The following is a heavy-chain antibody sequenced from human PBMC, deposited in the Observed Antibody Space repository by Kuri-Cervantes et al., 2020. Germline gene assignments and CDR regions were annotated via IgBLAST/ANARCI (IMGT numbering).Heavy chain of an antibody. D-gene: IGHD1-1*01. CDR1: GGSISSSSYY. Sequence: SETLSLTCTVSGGSISSSSYYWGWIRQPPGKGLEWIGSIYYSGSTYYHPSLKSRVTISVDTSKNQFSLKLSSVTAADTGVYYCARGQLERLSPNWFDPWGQGTLVTVSS. V-gene: IGHV4-39*01. CDR2: IYYSGST. J-gene: IGHJ5*02. CDR3: ARGQLERLSPNWFDP.